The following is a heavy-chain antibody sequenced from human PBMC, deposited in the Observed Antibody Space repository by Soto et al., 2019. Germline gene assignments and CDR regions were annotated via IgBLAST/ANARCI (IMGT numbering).Heavy chain of an antibody. D-gene: IGHD5-18*01. CDR1: GFIFNNYG. J-gene: IGHJ4*02. CDR3: ARDRGSYGHDDFDY. V-gene: IGHV3-33*01. CDR2: IWYDGSNK. Sequence: QVQLVESGGGVVQPGRSLRLSCAASGFIFNNYGMHWVRQAPGKGLEWVAVIWYDGSNKYYADSMKGRFTISRDNSKNTLYLQMNSLRAEDTAVYYCARDRGSYGHDDFDYWGQGTPVSVSS.